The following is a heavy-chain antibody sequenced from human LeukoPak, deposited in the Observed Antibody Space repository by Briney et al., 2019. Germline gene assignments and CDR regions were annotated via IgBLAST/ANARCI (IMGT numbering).Heavy chain of an antibody. CDR3: ARSEDSGSYFSFDY. D-gene: IGHD1-26*01. CDR2: ISSSSSYI. J-gene: IGHJ4*02. CDR1: GFTFSSYS. V-gene: IGHV3-21*04. Sequence: GGSLRLSCAASGFTFSSYSMNWVRQAPGKGLEWVSSISSSSSYIYYADSVKGRFTISRDNAKNSLYLQMNSLRAGDTAVYYCARSEDSGSYFSFDYWGQGTLVAVSS.